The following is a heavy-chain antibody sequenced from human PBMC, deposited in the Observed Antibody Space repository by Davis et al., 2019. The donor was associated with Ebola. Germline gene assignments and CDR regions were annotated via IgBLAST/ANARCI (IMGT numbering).Heavy chain of an antibody. CDR3: CYGMDV. CDR2: ISAYNGNT. J-gene: IGHJ6*04. CDR1: GVTSRKFT. V-gene: IGHV1-18*01. Sequence: ASVKVSCKASGVTSRKFTISWVRQAPGQGLEWMGWISAYNGNTNYAQKLQGRVTMTRDTSISTAYMELSRLRSDDTAVYYCCYGMDVWGKGTTVTVSS.